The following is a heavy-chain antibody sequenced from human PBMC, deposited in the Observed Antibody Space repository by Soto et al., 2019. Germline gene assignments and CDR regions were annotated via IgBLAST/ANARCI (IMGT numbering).Heavy chain of an antibody. J-gene: IGHJ6*02. CDR1: EFTFSNYG. CDR3: ARDDEYSGNGMDV. CDR2: ILNDGSNR. D-gene: IGHD3-10*01. V-gene: IGHV3-33*01. Sequence: QVQLVESGGGVVQPGRSLRLSCAASEFTFSNYGMHWVRQAPGKGLEWVAVILNDGSNRYHADSVKDRFTIYRDNSKNTLYLQMNSLRAEDQAVYYCARDDEYSGNGMDVWGQGTTVTVS.